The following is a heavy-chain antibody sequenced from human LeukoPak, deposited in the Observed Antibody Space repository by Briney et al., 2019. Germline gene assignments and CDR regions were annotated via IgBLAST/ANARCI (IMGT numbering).Heavy chain of an antibody. CDR3: ALRVSPPLNWFDP. CDR1: GGTFSSYA. Sequence: GSSVKVSCKASGGTFSSYAISWVRQAPGQGLEWMGGIIPIFGTANYAQKFQGRVTITADESTSTAYMELSSLRSEDTAVYYCALRVSPPLNWFDPWGQGTLVTVSS. J-gene: IGHJ5*02. CDR2: IIPIFGTA. V-gene: IGHV1-69*01.